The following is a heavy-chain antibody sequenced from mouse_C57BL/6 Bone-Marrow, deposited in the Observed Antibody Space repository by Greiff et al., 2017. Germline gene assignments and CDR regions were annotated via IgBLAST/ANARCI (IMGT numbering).Heavy chain of an antibody. Sequence: EMHLVESGGGLVQPGGSLSLSCAASGFTFTDYYMSWVRQPPGKALEWLGFIRNKANGYTTEYSASVKGRFTISRDNSQSILYLQMNALRAEDSATYYCARSPYYYGSMWFAYWGQGTLVTVSA. CDR3: ARSPYYYGSMWFAY. CDR1: GFTFTDYY. J-gene: IGHJ3*01. D-gene: IGHD1-1*01. CDR2: IRNKANGYTT. V-gene: IGHV7-3*01.